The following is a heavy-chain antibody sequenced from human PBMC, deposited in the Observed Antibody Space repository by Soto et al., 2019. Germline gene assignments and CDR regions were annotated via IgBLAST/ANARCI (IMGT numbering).Heavy chain of an antibody. CDR2: IYYSGST. CDR3: ARVCGGDCHNGMDV. CDR1: GGSISSGGYY. J-gene: IGHJ6*02. D-gene: IGHD2-21*02. V-gene: IGHV4-31*03. Sequence: QVQLQESGPGLVKPSQTLSLTCTVSGGSISSGGYYWSWIRQHPGKALEWIGYIYYSGSTYYNQSLMSRVTISLDTSKAQFSLQLSSVTASDTAVYYCARVCGGDCHNGMDVWGQGTTVSVSS.